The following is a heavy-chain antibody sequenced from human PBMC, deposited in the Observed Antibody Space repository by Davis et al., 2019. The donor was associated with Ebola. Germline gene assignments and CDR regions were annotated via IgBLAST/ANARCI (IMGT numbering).Heavy chain of an antibody. CDR2: VNPTGGST. CDR3: ARVDFDTSGYYFDY. D-gene: IGHD3-22*01. Sequence: ASVKVSCKASGYTFTNYDINWVRQAPGQGLEWMGIVNPTGGSTNYAQKFQGRVTMTRDTSTNTVYMELSSLRSEDTAVYYCARVDFDTSGYYFDYWGQGTLVTVSS. V-gene: IGHV1-46*01. J-gene: IGHJ4*02. CDR1: GYTFTNYD.